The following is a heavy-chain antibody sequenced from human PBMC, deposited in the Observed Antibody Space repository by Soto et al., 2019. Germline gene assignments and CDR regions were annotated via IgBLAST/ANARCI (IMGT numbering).Heavy chain of an antibody. V-gene: IGHV3-73*01. CDR1: GFTLSVSA. D-gene: IGHD3-22*01. J-gene: IGHJ4*02. CDR2: IRSTAQNSAT. CDR3: ARDDSPNYGFL. Sequence: GGSLILSCAASGFTLSVSAIQWVRQAPGRGLGWVGRIRSTAQNSATGYVASVRGRFTISRDNAKNSLYLQMNNLRVDDTAVYYCARDDSPNYGFLWGQGTLVTVSS.